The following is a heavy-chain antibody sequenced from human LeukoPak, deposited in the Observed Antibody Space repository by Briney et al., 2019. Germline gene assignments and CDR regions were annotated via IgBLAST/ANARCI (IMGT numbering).Heavy chain of an antibody. J-gene: IGHJ4*02. CDR2: IYNSGST. D-gene: IGHD6-6*01. CDR1: GASITTYY. V-gene: IGHV4-59*01. CDR3: AREYSTSSEGDYFDY. Sequence: SETLSLTCTVSGASITTYYWTWIRQPPGKGLEWIGYIYNSGSTNYNPSLKSRVTISIDTSRNQFSLRLSSVTAADTAVYFCAREYSTSSEGDYFDYWGQGSLVTVSS.